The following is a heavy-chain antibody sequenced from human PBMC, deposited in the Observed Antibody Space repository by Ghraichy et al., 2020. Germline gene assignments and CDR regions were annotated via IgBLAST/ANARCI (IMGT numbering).Heavy chain of an antibody. CDR3: TTGERLIRFVD. CDR1: GFTFSNAW. V-gene: IGHV3-15*01. Sequence: LSLTCAASGFTFSNAWMSWVRQAPGKGLEWVGRIKSKTDGGTTDYAAPVKGRFTISRDDSKNTLYLQMNSLKTEDTAVYYCTTGERLIRFVDWGQGTLVTVSS. J-gene: IGHJ4*02. CDR2: IKSKTDGGTT. D-gene: IGHD2-15*01.